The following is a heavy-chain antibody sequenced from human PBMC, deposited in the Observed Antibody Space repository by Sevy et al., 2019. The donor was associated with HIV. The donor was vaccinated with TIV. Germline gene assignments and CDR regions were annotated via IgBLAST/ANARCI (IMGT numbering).Heavy chain of an antibody. D-gene: IGHD3-22*01. CDR2: FDPEDDEK. CDR1: GYTLTELS. J-gene: IGHJ4*02. Sequence: ASVKVSCKVSGYTLTELSMHWVRQAPGKGLEWMGTFDPEDDEKIYAQKFQGRVTMTEYTSTDTAYMELSRLRSEDTDVYYCATTKDYYDTSGYPFDSWGQGTLVTVSS. CDR3: ATTKDYYDTSGYPFDS. V-gene: IGHV1-24*01.